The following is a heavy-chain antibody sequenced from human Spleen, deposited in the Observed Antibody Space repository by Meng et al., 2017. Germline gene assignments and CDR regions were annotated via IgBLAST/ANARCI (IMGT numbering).Heavy chain of an antibody. D-gene: IGHD6-13*01. CDR3: ARGEGRQQLVRRPRFDP. J-gene: IGHJ5*02. Sequence: GSLRLSCAVYGGSFSGYYWSWIRQPPGKGLEGIGEIYHSGGTDHNPSLKSRVTISVDTSKNQFSLKLSSVTAADTAVYYCARGEGRQQLVRRPRFDPWGQGTLVTVSS. CDR2: IYHSGGT. CDR1: GGSFSGYY. V-gene: IGHV4-34*01.